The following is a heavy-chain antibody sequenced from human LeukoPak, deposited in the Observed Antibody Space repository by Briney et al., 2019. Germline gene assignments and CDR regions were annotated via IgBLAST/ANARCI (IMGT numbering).Heavy chain of an antibody. J-gene: IGHJ4*02. CDR3: TRVGYIDEGIDY. CDR2: INGNGGGS. V-gene: IGHV3-23*01. CDR1: GFTFSDHA. Sequence: GGSLRLSCAASGFTFSDHAMSWVRQAPAKGLEWVSSINGNGGGSYYIDSVKGRFTVSRDNSENALYLQMNSLRAEDTAIYYCTRVGYIDEGIDYWGQGTLVTVSS. D-gene: IGHD5-24*01.